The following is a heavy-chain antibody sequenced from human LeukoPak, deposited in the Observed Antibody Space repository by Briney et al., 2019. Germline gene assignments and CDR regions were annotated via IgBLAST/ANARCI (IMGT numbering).Heavy chain of an antibody. J-gene: IGHJ3*02. V-gene: IGHV5-51*01. Sequence: GESLTISCKASGYSFTNYWIAWVRQAPGTGLEWMGTIYPGDSEARYSPSFQGQVTLSVDRSITTAYLQWPSLKASDTAIYYCARPYSTGIRDAYDMWGQGTMVIVSS. CDR1: GYSFTNYW. CDR2: IYPGDSEA. D-gene: IGHD2-8*02. CDR3: ARPYSTGIRDAYDM.